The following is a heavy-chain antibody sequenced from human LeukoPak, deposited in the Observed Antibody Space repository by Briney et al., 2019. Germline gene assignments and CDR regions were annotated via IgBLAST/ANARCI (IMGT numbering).Heavy chain of an antibody. CDR2: FSGSDGST. Sequence: GGSLRLSCEASGFTFRSFSMSWVRQAPGKGLEWVSGFSGSDGSTSYADSVKGRFTISRDMSKNTLYLQMNTLRAEDTAIYYCAKEFPGYSFDYWGQGTLVTVSS. CDR3: AKEFPGYSFDY. V-gene: IGHV3-23*01. J-gene: IGHJ4*02. CDR1: GFTFRSFS. D-gene: IGHD5-12*01.